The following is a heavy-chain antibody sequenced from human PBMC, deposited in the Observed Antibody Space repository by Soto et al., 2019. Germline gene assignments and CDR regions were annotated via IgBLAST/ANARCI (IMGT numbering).Heavy chain of an antibody. D-gene: IGHD2-2*01. CDR1: GYSFNSVHF. CDR3: AAATLPGARFYGMDV. J-gene: IGHJ6*02. V-gene: IGHV4-38-2*01. Sequence: SETLSLTCVVSGYSFNSVHFWGWIRQPPGKGLQWIGSLSQNGGTYRNPSLRSRATLSVDTSKNQFSLKLTSVTAADAAVYYCAAATLPGARFYGMDVWGQGSTVTVSS. CDR2: LSQNGGT.